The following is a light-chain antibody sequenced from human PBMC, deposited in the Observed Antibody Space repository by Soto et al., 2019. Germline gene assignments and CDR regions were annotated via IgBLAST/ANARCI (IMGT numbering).Light chain of an antibody. Sequence: IVMTQTPLSLSVTPGQPASISCKSSQSILQSDGNTYLYWYLQKPGQPPHLMIYEVPNRVSGVPDRFSGSGSGTDFTLRISLVEAEDVGVYYCMQRTHVPITVGQGTRREIK. CDR2: EVP. J-gene: IGKJ5*01. V-gene: IGKV2D-29*01. CDR1: QSILQSDGNTY. CDR3: MQRTHVPIT.